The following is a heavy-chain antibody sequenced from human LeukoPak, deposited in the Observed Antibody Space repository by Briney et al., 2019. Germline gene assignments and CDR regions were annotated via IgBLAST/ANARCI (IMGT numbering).Heavy chain of an antibody. CDR2: ITGSGGST. D-gene: IGHD3-3*01. J-gene: IGHJ4*02. Sequence: QSGGSLRLSCAASGFTFSSYAMSWVRQAPGKGLEWVSGITGSGGSTYYADSVKGRFTISRDNSKNTLYLQMNSLRAEDTAIYYCARDERLLSFLKWGQGTLVTVSS. CDR3: ARDERLLSFLK. V-gene: IGHV3-23*01. CDR1: GFTFSSYA.